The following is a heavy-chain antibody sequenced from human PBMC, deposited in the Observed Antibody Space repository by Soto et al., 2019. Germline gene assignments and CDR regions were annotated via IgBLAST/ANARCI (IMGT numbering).Heavy chain of an antibody. Sequence: ASVKVSCKASGYTFTIYYMHWVRQAPGQGLEWMGIINPSGGSTSYAQKFQGRVTMTRDTSTSTVYMELSSLRSEDTAVYYCARDPSYYDFWSGYYQFDPWGQGTLVTVSS. J-gene: IGHJ5*02. CDR1: GYTFTIYY. CDR2: INPSGGST. V-gene: IGHV1-46*03. D-gene: IGHD3-3*01. CDR3: ARDPSYYDFWSGYYQFDP.